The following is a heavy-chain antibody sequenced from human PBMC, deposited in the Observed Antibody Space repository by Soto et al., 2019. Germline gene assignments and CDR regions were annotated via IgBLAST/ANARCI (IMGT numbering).Heavy chain of an antibody. V-gene: IGHV3-30*18. J-gene: IGHJ6*02. CDR2: ISNDGVDR. Sequence: SLTLSCAASGFNFSTHGIRWVRQSPGKGLEGVAVISNDGVDRRYADSVKGRISVSRDNSKNKVLLQMNSLRRADTAAYFCSKDIDGTGVSPHYFYYVIDVWGRGTTVTVSS. CDR3: SKDIDGTGVSPHYFYYVIDV. CDR1: GFNFSTHG. D-gene: IGHD2-8*02.